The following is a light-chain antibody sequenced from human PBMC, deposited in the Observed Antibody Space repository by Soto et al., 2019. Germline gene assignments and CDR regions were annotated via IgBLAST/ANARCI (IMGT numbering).Light chain of an antibody. CDR3: QQYNSYRWT. V-gene: IGKV1-5*03. CDR2: KAS. J-gene: IGKJ1*01. Sequence: DIQITHSPSTLSASVGDRVTITWRASQSITNWLAWYQQKPGTAPRILIYKASSLESGVPSRFSGSGSGTEFTLTISSLQPDDFATYYCQQYNSYRWTFGQGTKVDIK. CDR1: QSITNW.